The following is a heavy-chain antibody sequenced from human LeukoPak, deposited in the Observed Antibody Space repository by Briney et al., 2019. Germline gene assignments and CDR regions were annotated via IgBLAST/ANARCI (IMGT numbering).Heavy chain of an antibody. CDR2: IYYSGST. CDR3: ARAVYYGDRLHFDY. V-gene: IGHV4-31*03. Sequence: PSQTLSLTCTVSGGSISSGGYYWSWIRQHPGKGLEWIGYIYYSGSTYYNPSLRSRVTISVDTSKNQFSLKLSSVTAADTAVYHCARAVYYGDRLHFDYWGQGTLVTVSS. CDR1: GGSISSGGYY. J-gene: IGHJ4*02. D-gene: IGHD4-17*01.